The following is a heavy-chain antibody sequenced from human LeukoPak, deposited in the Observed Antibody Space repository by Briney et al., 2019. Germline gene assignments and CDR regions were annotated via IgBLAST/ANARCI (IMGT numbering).Heavy chain of an antibody. V-gene: IGHV3-23*01. J-gene: IGHJ4*02. D-gene: IGHD6-13*01. CDR1: GFTFSNYA. CDR2: IDASGGAT. Sequence: GSLSLSCAASGFTFSNYAMSWVRPAPGKGLEWVSSIDASGGATYYADSVKGRFTISRDNSKNTFCLQMNSLRAEDTAVYYCAKDRLFYSSSWYYFDHWGQGTLVTVSS. CDR3: AKDRLFYSSSWYYFDH.